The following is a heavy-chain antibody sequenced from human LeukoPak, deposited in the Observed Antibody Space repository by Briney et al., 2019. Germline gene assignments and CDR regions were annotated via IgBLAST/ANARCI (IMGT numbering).Heavy chain of an antibody. J-gene: IGHJ4*02. CDR3: ARDGRGDY. Sequence: PGGSLRLFCAASGFTFSSYAMSWVRQAPGKGLEWLSYISSSSSNIYYADSVKGRFTISRDNAKNSLYLQMNSLRAEDTAVYYCARDGRGDYWGQGTLVTVSS. CDR1: GFTFSSYA. V-gene: IGHV3-48*01. CDR2: ISSSSSNI. D-gene: IGHD1-26*01.